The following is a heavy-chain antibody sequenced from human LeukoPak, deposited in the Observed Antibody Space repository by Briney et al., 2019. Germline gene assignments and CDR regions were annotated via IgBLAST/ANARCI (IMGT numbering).Heavy chain of an antibody. J-gene: IGHJ4*02. CDR1: GYTFTSYG. Sequence: ASVKVSCKASGYTFTSYGISWVRQAPGQGLEWMGWINPNSGGTNYAQKFQGRVTMTRDTSISTAYMELSRLRSDDTAVYYCATAGLTSRGALSPLDYWGQGTLVTVSS. CDR3: ATAGLTSRGALSPLDY. D-gene: IGHD1-26*01. CDR2: INPNSGGT. V-gene: IGHV1-2*02.